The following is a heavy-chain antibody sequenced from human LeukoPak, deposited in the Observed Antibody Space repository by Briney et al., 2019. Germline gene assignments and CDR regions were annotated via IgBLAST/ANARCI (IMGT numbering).Heavy chain of an antibody. CDR3: AKDPGCSGGSCWYYFDY. V-gene: IGHV3-23*01. Sequence: GGTLRLSCAASGFTFSSYAMSWVRQAPGKGLEWVSAISGSGGSTYYADSVKGRFTISRDNSKNTLYLQMNSLRAEDTAVYYCAKDPGCSGGSCWYYFDYWGQGTLVTVSS. J-gene: IGHJ4*02. CDR2: ISGSGGST. D-gene: IGHD2-15*01. CDR1: GFTFSSYA.